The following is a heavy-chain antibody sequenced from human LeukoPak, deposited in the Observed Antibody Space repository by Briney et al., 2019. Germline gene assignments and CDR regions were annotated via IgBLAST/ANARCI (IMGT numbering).Heavy chain of an antibody. D-gene: IGHD6-13*01. CDR2: IKWNGDST. CDR3: AKDRLAAPGEVAFDI. Sequence: GGSLRLSCAASGFTLDDYDMSWVRQAPGKGLEWVSGIKWNGDSTGYADSVKGRFTISRDNAKNSLYLQMNSLRAEDTAVYYCAKDRLAAPGEVAFDIWGQGTMVTVSS. V-gene: IGHV3-20*04. CDR1: GFTLDDYD. J-gene: IGHJ3*02.